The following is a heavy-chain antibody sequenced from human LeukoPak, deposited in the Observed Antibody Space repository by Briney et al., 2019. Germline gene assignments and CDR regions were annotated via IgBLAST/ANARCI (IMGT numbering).Heavy chain of an antibody. CDR2: ISSNGGST. V-gene: IGHV3-64D*06. J-gene: IGHJ3*02. CDR1: GFTVSSYY. CDR3: VKDRSGGWYNDAFDI. Sequence: GGSLGLSCAASGFTVSSYYMTWVRQAPGKGLEYVSAISSNGGSTYYADSVKGRFTISRDNSKNTLYLQMSSLRAEDTAVYYCVKDRSGGWYNDAFDIWGQGTMVTVSS. D-gene: IGHD6-19*01.